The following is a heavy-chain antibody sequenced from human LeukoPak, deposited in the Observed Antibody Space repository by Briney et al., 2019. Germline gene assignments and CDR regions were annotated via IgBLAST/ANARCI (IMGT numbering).Heavy chain of an antibody. CDR3: ARGDFWTSPYYYYYMDV. V-gene: IGHV1-46*01. Sequence: ASVKVSCKASGYTFTSYYMHWVRQAPGQGLEWMGIINPSGGSTSYAQKFQGRVTMTRDTSTSTVYMELSSLRSDDTAVYYCARGDFWTSPYYYYYMDVWGKGTTVTVSS. CDR2: INPSGGST. J-gene: IGHJ6*03. CDR1: GYTFTSYY. D-gene: IGHD3/OR15-3a*01.